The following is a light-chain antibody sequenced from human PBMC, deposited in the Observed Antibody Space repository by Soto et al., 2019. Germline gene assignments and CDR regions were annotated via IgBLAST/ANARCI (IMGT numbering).Light chain of an antibody. V-gene: IGKV1-5*01. CDR3: QQYNSYPGT. CDR1: QSISTW. CDR2: DAS. Sequence: DIQMTQSPSTLSASVGDRVTITCRASQSISTWLAWYQQKPGKAPKFLIYDASSLQSGVPSSFCGSGSGTEFTLTISSLQPDDFATYYCQQYNSYPGTFCQGTKVEIK. J-gene: IGKJ1*01.